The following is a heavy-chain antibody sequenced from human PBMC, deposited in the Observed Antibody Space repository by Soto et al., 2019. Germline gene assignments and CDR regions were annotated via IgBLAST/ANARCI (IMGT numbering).Heavy chain of an antibody. Sequence: SDTLSLTCAVSDGSIRNHNLLSFVRHPPGKGLEWIGDIYNSGSNNSNPSLKSRLNISVDKYNNQFSLTLNSVTDADKAVYYCARNPTVTTANYFDYWGQGTLVTVSS. CDR2: IYNSGSN. CDR1: DGSIRNHNL. CDR3: ARNPTVTTANYFDY. D-gene: IGHD4-17*01. V-gene: IGHV4-4*02. J-gene: IGHJ4*02.